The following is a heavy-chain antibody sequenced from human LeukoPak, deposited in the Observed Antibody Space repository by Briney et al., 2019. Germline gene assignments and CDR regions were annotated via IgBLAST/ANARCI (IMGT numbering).Heavy chain of an antibody. CDR3: ARGSYYDRLGALADY. Sequence: PSQTLSLTCTVSGGSISSGGYYWSWIRQPPGKGLEWIGYIYHSGSTYYNPSLKSRVTISVDRSKNQFSLKLSSVTAADTAVYYCARGSYYDRLGALADYWGQGTLVTVSS. V-gene: IGHV4-30-2*01. D-gene: IGHD3-22*01. CDR1: GGSISSGGYY. CDR2: IYHSGST. J-gene: IGHJ4*02.